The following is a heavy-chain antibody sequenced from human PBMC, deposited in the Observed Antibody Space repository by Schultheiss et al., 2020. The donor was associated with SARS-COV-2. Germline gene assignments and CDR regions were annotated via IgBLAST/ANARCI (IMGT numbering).Heavy chain of an antibody. CDR2: INPSGGST. V-gene: IGHV1-46*01. D-gene: IGHD5-18*01. CDR3: ASKDTAMVHDAFDI. CDR1: GYTFTSYY. Sequence: ASVKVSCKASGYTFTSYYMHWVRQAPGQGLEWMGIINPSGGSTSYAQKFQGRVTMTRDTSTSTVYMELSRLRSDDTAVYYCASKDTAMVHDAFDIWGQGTMVTVSS. J-gene: IGHJ3*02.